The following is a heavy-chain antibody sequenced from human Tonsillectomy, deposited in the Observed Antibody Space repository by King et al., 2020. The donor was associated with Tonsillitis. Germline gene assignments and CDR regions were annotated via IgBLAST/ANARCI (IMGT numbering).Heavy chain of an antibody. CDR1: GFTFSTYA. CDR2: MSGAGART. V-gene: IGHV3-23*04. Sequence: VQLVESGGDLVQPGGSLRLSCAASGFTFSTYAMTWVRQAPGKGLEWVSVMSGAGARTYHAHSVKGRFTISRDNSKNTLYLQMNSLRAEDTAVYYCAKCPYDFWSGGLYYAMDVWGQGTTVTVSS. CDR3: AKCPYDFWSGGLYYAMDV. D-gene: IGHD3-3*01. J-gene: IGHJ6*02.